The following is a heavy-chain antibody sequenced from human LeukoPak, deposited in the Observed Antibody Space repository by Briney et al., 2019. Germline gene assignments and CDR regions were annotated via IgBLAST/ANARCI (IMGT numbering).Heavy chain of an antibody. V-gene: IGHV4-59*01. J-gene: IGHJ4*02. Sequence: SETLSLTCTVSGGSISSYYWRWIRQPPGKGLEWIGYIYYSGSTNYNPSLKSRVTISVDTSKNQFSLKLSSVTAADTAVYYCARARPDYDSSGYYPSNFDYWGQGTLVTVSS. CDR2: IYYSGST. CDR1: GGSISSYY. D-gene: IGHD3-22*01. CDR3: ARARPDYDSSGYYPSNFDY.